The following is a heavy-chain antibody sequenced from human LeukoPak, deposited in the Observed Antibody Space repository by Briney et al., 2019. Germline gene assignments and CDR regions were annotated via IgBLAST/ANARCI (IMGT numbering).Heavy chain of an antibody. D-gene: IGHD6-13*01. J-gene: IGHJ5*02. CDR1: GYSFTSYW. CDR3: ARTASSSWTYNWFDP. Sequence: GESLKISCKGSGYSFTSYWIGWVRQMPGKGLEGMGIIYPGDSDTRYSPSFQGQVTISADKSISTAYLQWSSLKASDTAMYYCARTASSSWTYNWFDPWGQGTLVTVSS. CDR2: IYPGDSDT. V-gene: IGHV5-51*01.